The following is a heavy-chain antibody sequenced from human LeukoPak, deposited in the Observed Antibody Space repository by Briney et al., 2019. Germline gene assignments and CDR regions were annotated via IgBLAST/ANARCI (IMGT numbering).Heavy chain of an antibody. CDR2: IYTSGST. V-gene: IGHV4-4*07. CDR3: ARDRGYGGNNWFDP. CDR1: GGSISSYY. Sequence: SETLSLTCTVSGGSISSYYWSWIRQPAGKGLEWIGRIYTSGSTNYNPSLKSRVTMSVDTSKNQFSLKLSSVTAADTAVYYCARDRGYGGNNWFDPWGQGTLVTVSS. J-gene: IGHJ5*02. D-gene: IGHD4-23*01.